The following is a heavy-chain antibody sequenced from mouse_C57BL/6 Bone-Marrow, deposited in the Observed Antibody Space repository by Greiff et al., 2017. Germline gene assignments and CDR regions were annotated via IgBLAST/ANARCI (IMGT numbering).Heavy chain of an antibody. J-gene: IGHJ3*01. CDR1: GYTFTSYW. D-gene: IGHD1-1*01. V-gene: IGHV1-55*01. CDR3: ARRYGSSGFAY. Sequence: QVQLQQPGAELVKPGASVKMSCKASGYTFTSYWITWVKQRPGQGLEWIGDIYPGSGSTNYNEKFKSKATLTVDTSSSTAYMQLSSLTSEVAAVYYWARRYGSSGFAYWGQGNLVTVSA. CDR2: IYPGSGST.